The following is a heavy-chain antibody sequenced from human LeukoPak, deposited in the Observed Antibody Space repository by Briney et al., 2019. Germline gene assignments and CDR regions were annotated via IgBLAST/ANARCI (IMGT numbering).Heavy chain of an antibody. Sequence: ASVKVSCKASGYTFTSYGISWVRQAPGQGLEWMGWISAYNGNTNYAQKFQGRVTMTRDTSTSTVYMELSSLRSEDTAVYYCASPGRYDSSGHFDYWGQGTLVTVSS. CDR2: ISAYNGNT. D-gene: IGHD3-22*01. J-gene: IGHJ4*02. V-gene: IGHV1-18*01. CDR3: ASPGRYDSSGHFDY. CDR1: GYTFTSYG.